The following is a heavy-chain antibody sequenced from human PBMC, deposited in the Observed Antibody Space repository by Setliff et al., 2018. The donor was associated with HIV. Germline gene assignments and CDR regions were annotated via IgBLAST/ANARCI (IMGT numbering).Heavy chain of an antibody. D-gene: IGHD3-10*01. Sequence: ASVKVSCKASGYTFTFYAIHWVRQAPGQRLEWMGWINAGNGNTRYSQKFQGRVTVARDTSASTAYVELSSLRSEDTAVYYCARDQNYGSGSYYTNNAFDIWGQGTMVTVSS. CDR1: GYTFTFYA. CDR2: INAGNGNT. V-gene: IGHV1-3*01. CDR3: ARDQNYGSGSYYTNNAFDI. J-gene: IGHJ3*02.